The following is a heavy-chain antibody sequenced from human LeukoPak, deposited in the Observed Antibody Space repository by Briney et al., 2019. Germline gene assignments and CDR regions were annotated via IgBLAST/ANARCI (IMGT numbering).Heavy chain of an antibody. CDR1: GGSISSGDYY. CDR2: IYYSGST. Sequence: SQTLSLTCTVSGGSISSGDYYWRWLRQPPGKGLEWIGYIYYSGSTYYNPSLKSRVTISVYTSKNQFSLKLSSVAAADTAVYYCARVPNYYYYMDVWGKGTTVTVSS. CDR3: ARVPNYYYYMDV. J-gene: IGHJ6*03. V-gene: IGHV4-30-4*08.